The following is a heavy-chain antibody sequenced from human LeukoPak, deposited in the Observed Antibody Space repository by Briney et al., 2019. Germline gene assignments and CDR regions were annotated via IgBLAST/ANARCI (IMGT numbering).Heavy chain of an antibody. V-gene: IGHV4-38-2*02. CDR1: GYSITRGSY. CDR3: ARVHVNSGYYFGDAFEI. CDR2: IYHSGST. J-gene: IGHJ3*02. Sequence: SETLSLTCTVSGYSITRGSYWGWIRQPPGKGLEWIANIYHSGSTYYNPSLKSRVTISVDTSKNQFSLKLSSVTAADTAIYYCARVHVNSGYYFGDAFEIWGQGTMVTVSS. D-gene: IGHD3-22*01.